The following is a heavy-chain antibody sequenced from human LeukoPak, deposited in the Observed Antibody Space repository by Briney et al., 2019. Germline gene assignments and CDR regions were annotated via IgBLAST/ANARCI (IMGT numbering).Heavy chain of an antibody. J-gene: IGHJ4*02. V-gene: IGHV1-2*06. D-gene: IGHD1-1*01. CDR1: GYTFTDYY. Sequence: ASVKVSCKASGYTFTDYYIHWVRQAPGQGLEWMGRINPNSGGTNYAQKFQGRVTMTRDTSINTAYMDLSRLRSDDTAVYYCARSRNWLLFDYWGQGTLVTVSS. CDR2: INPNSGGT. CDR3: ARSRNWLLFDY.